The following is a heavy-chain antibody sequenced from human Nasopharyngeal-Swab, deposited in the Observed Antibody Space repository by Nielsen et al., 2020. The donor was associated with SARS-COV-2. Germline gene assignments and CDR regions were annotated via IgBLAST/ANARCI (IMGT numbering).Heavy chain of an antibody. CDR2: ISSSSSYI. V-gene: IGHV3-21*01. CDR3: ARDSGYDYVWGSYRYHDY. D-gene: IGHD3-16*02. Sequence: VRQMPGKGLEWVSSISSSSSYIYYADSVKGRFTISRDNAKNSLYLQMNSLRAEDTAVYYCARDSGYDYVWGSYRYHDYWGQGTRVTVSS. J-gene: IGHJ4*02.